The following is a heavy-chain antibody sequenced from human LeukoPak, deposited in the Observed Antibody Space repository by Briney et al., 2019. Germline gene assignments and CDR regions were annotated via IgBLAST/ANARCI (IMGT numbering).Heavy chain of an antibody. CDR3: ARGGDNYGYIFDY. CDR2: ISSSSIYI. V-gene: IGHV3-21*01. D-gene: IGHD5-18*01. CDR1: GFTLSRHS. Sequence: GGSLRLSCAASGFTLSRHSMNWVRQAPGKGLEWVSSISSSSIYIYYADSVKGRFTISRDNAKNSLYLQMNNLRAEDTAVYYCARGGDNYGYIFDYWGQGTLVTVSS. J-gene: IGHJ4*02.